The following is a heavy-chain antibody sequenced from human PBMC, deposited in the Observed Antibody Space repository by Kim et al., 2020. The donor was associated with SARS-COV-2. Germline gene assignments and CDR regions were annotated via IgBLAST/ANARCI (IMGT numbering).Heavy chain of an antibody. D-gene: IGHD3-10*01. Sequence: SETLSLTRAVYGGSFSGYYWSWIRQPPGKGLEWIGEINHSGSTNYNPSLKSRVTISVDTSKNQFSLKLSSVTAADTAVYYCARGEVGSGQVDYWGQGTLVTVSS. V-gene: IGHV4-34*01. J-gene: IGHJ4*02. CDR1: GGSFSGYY. CDR3: ARGEVGSGQVDY. CDR2: INHSGST.